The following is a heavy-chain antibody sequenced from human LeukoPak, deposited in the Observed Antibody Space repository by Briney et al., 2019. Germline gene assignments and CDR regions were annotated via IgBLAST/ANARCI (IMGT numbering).Heavy chain of an antibody. J-gene: IGHJ4*02. CDR2: ISHSGNT. Sequence: PSETLSLTCTVSGVSITTYYWSWVRQPPGKGLEWFGFISHSGNTNYNPSLKSRVTMSVDTSKSQFSLRLSSVTAADTAVYYCATMTRRGQYYFDNWGQGTLVTVSS. CDR1: GVSITTYY. V-gene: IGHV4-4*09. D-gene: IGHD3-22*01. CDR3: ATMTRRGQYYFDN.